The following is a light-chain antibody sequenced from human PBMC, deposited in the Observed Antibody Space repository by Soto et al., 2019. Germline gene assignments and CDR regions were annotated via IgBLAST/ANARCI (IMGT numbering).Light chain of an antibody. CDR2: DVN. CDR1: SSDIGAYAY. V-gene: IGLV2-14*03. Sequence: QSALTHPASVSGSPGPSIAISCTGTSSDIGAYAYVSWYQQHPGKIPKLIVFDVNYRPSGVSSRFYGSKSGNTASLTISGLQAEDEADYYCSSYTRSSSVIFGGGTKLTVL. J-gene: IGLJ2*01. CDR3: SSYTRSSSVI.